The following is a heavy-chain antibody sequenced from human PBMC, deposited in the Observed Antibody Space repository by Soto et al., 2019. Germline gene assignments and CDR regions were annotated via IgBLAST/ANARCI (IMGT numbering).Heavy chain of an antibody. CDR1: GGSITVDSISRNTYY. J-gene: IGHJ4*02. D-gene: IGHD3-16*01. Sequence: SETLSLTCTVSGGSITVDSISRNTYYWGWMRQPPGKGLEWIASFFIGGNTYYNPSLKSRVTTSVDTSKNQFSLKLSSVTAAETAGYFCARSYGLNNHAYYWGQEILVTVSS. V-gene: IGHV4-39*01. CDR2: FFIGGNT. CDR3: ARSYGLNNHAYY.